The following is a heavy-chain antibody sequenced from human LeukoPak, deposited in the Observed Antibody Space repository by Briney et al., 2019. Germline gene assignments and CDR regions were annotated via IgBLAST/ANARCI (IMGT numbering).Heavy chain of an antibody. J-gene: IGHJ6*02. V-gene: IGHV4-61*01. D-gene: IGHD3-10*01. CDR2: IYYSGST. CDR1: SGSVSGGSYY. CDR3: ARHSRLRFGEVDV. Sequence: SETLSLTCTVSSGSVSGGSYYWNWIRQPPGKGLEWIGYIYYSGSTNYNPSLKSRVTISVDTSKNQFSLKLSSVTAADTAVYYCARHSRLRFGEVDVWGQGTAVTVSS.